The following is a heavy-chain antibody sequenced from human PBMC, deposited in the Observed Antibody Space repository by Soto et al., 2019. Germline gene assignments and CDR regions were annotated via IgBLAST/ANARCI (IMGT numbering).Heavy chain of an antibody. CDR2: VSYDGTKE. Sequence: QVQLVESGGGVVQPGRSLRLSCAVSGFTFDSYPMHWVRQAPGKGLEWVAVVSYDGTKEYYADSVKGRFTISRDNSKSTLSLQMNRLRADDTAVYYCARAEYSSSWSPYYYHYGMDVWGQGTTVTASS. CDR3: ARAEYSSSWSPYYYHYGMDV. V-gene: IGHV3-30*14. D-gene: IGHD6-13*01. J-gene: IGHJ6*02. CDR1: GFTFDSYP.